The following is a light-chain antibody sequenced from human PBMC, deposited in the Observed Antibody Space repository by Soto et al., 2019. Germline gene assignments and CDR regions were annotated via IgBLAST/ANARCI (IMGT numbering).Light chain of an antibody. CDR1: SSDVGGYNY. CDR3: SSYAGTAYV. Sequence: QSVLTQPPSASGSPGQSVTISCTGTSSDVGGYNYVSWYQQHPGKAPKLMIYEVTKRPSGVPDRFSGSKSGNTASLTVSGLQAEDEADYYCSSYAGTAYVFGTGTKLIVL. V-gene: IGLV2-8*01. CDR2: EVT. J-gene: IGLJ1*01.